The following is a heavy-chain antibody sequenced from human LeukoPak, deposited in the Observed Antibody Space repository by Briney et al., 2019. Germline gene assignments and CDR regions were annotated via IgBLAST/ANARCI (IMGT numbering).Heavy chain of an antibody. J-gene: IGHJ2*01. CDR2: IYYSGST. CDR1: GGSIGIYY. CDR3: ARELYDSSGYYCFDL. Sequence: PSETLSLTCTVSGGSIGIYYWNWIRQPPGKGLEWIGYIYYSGSTNSNPSLKSRVTISVDTSKNQFSLKLSSVTAADTAVYYCARELYDSSGYYCFDLWGRGTLVTVSS. V-gene: IGHV4-59*01. D-gene: IGHD3-22*01.